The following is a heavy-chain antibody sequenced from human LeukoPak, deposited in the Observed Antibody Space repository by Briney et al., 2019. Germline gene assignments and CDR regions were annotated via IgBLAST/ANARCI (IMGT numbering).Heavy chain of an antibody. J-gene: IGHJ4*02. Sequence: QPGGSLRLSCAASGFTFSSYWMHWVRQAPGKGLVWVSRINSDGSSTSYADSVKGRLTISRDNAKNTLYLQMNSLRAEDTAVYYCARGLIAAAGTNYWGQGTLVTVSS. D-gene: IGHD6-13*01. CDR3: ARGLIAAAGTNY. CDR2: INSDGSST. V-gene: IGHV3-74*01. CDR1: GFTFSSYW.